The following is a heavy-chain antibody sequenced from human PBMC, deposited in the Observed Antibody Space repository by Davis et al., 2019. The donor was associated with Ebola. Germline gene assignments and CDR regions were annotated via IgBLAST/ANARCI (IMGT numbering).Heavy chain of an antibody. D-gene: IGHD1-26*01. CDR3: ARDHREWELGHYFDY. Sequence: SVKVSCKASGYTFTGYYMHWVRQAPGQGLEWMGWINPNSGGTNYAQKFQGRVTMTRDTSISTAYMELSRLRSDDTAVYYCARDHREWELGHYFDYWGQGTLVTVSS. CDR1: GYTFTGYY. V-gene: IGHV1-2*02. CDR2: INPNSGGT. J-gene: IGHJ4*02.